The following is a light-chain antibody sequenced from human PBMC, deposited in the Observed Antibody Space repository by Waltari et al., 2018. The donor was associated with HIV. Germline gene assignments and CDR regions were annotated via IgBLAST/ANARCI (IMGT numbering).Light chain of an antibody. CDR1: SSDVGYYNY. CDR2: DVS. CDR3: SSYTGRSTLCV. V-gene: IGLV2-14*03. J-gene: IGLJ1*01. Sequence: QSALTQPASVSGSPGQSITIPCTGTSSDVGYYNYVSWYQQHPDKAPKLMFYDVSTRPAGFSCRFACSTSGNTASLTISALQAGDEADYDCSSYTGRSTLCVFGTGTRVTVL.